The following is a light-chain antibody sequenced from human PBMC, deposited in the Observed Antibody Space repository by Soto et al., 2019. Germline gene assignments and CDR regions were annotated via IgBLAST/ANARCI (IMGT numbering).Light chain of an antibody. CDR1: SSNIGAGYD. CDR2: GNN. CDR3: QSYDSRLRGSNV. Sequence: QSVLTQPPSVSGAPGQRVTISCTGTSSNIGAGYDVYWYQQLTGTAPKLLISGNNNRPSGVPDLFSGSRSGTAAPLAIPGLQAEDEADYDCQSYDSRLRGSNVFGTGTQLTVL. J-gene: IGLJ1*01. V-gene: IGLV1-40*01.